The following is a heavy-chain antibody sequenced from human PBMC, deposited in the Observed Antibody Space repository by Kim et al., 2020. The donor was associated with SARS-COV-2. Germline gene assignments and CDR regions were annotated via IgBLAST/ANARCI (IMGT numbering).Heavy chain of an antibody. CDR2: ISYDGSNK. Sequence: GGSLRLSCAASGFTFSSYGMHWVRQAPGKGLEWVAVISYDGSNKYYADSVKGRFTISRDNSKNTLYLQMNSLRAEDTAVYYCAKDEEAGDIVVVVAAWDALDISCQGTMATVSS. J-gene: IGHJ3*02. CDR1: GFTFSSYG. CDR3: AKDEEAGDIVVVVAAWDALDI. D-gene: IGHD2-15*01. V-gene: IGHV3-30*18.